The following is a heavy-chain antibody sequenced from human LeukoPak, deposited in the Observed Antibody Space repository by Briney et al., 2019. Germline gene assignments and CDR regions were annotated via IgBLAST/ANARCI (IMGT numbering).Heavy chain of an antibody. CDR2: IYHSGST. J-gene: IGHJ4*02. CDR3: ARIYCSSTSCYSRD. CDR1: GYSISSGYY. D-gene: IGHD2-2*02. V-gene: IGHV4-38-2*01. Sequence: SETLSLTCAVSGYSISSGYYWGWIRQPPGKGLEWIGSIYHSGSTNYNPSLKSRVTISVDTSKNQFSLKLSSVTAADTAVYYCARIYCSSTSCYSRDWGQGTLVTVSS.